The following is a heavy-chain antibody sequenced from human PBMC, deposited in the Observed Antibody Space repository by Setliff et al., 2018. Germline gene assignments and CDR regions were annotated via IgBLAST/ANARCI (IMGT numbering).Heavy chain of an antibody. CDR1: GFTFSSYS. CDR3: ARSPANGGHDAFDI. CDR2: ISPDSIHI. Sequence: PGGSLRLSCIASGFTFSSYSMNWVRQAPGKGLEWVSSISPDSIHIYYADSVKGRLTISRDNAWDSLYLQMNSLGAEDTAVYYCARSPANGGHDAFDIWGRGTMVTVSS. D-gene: IGHD6-25*01. J-gene: IGHJ3*02. V-gene: IGHV3-21*01.